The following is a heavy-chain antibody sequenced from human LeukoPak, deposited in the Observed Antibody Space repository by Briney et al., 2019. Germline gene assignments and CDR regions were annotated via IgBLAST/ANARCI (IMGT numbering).Heavy chain of an antibody. Sequence: ASVKVSCKASGFTFTSYYMHWVRQAPGQGLEWMGIINPSGSYTSYAQKFQGRVTMTRDTSTSTVYMELSSLRSEDTAVYYCARVLYYGSGSYTYYYMDVWGKGTTVTISS. CDR3: ARVLYYGSGSYTYYYMDV. V-gene: IGHV1-46*01. J-gene: IGHJ6*03. CDR2: INPSGSYT. D-gene: IGHD3-10*01. CDR1: GFTFTSYY.